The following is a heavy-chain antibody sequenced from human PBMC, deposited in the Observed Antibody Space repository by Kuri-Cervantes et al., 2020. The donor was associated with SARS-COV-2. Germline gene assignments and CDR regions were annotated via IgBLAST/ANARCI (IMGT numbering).Heavy chain of an antibody. Sequence: SVKVSCKASGVSFDYRFLHWVRQAPGQALEWMGWITPFNGNTNYAQRFQDRVTITRDRSMSTAYMELSNLRFEDTAMYYCARSGPGAISREDGAFDIWGQGTMVTVSS. V-gene: IGHV1-45*02. J-gene: IGHJ3*02. CDR2: ITPFNGNT. CDR1: GVSFDYRF. CDR3: ARSGPGAISREDGAFDI. D-gene: IGHD5-24*01.